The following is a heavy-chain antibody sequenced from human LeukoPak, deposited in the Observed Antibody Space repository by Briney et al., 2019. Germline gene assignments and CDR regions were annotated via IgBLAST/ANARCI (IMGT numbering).Heavy chain of an antibody. D-gene: IGHD3-10*01. Sequence: PSETLSLTCTVSGGSISSYYWSWIRQPPGKGLEWIGYIYYSGSTNYNPSLKSRVTISVDTSKNQFSLKLSSVTAADTAVYYCARGPRGGRNFDYWGQGTLVTVSS. CDR2: IYYSGST. CDR3: ARGPRGGRNFDY. CDR1: GGSISSYY. V-gene: IGHV4-59*12. J-gene: IGHJ4*02.